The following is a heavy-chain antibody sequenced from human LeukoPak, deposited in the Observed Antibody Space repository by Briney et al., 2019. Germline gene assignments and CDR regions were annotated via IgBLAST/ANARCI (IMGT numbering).Heavy chain of an antibody. Sequence: GGSLRLSCAASGFTFSSYSMNWARQAPGKGLEWVSYISSSSSTIYYADSVKGRFTISRDNAKNSLYLQINSQRAEDTAVYYCARNRHSSWSPLYYFDYWGQGTLVTVSS. CDR3: ARNRHSSWSPLYYFDY. D-gene: IGHD6-13*01. J-gene: IGHJ4*02. CDR2: ISSSSSTI. CDR1: GFTFSSYS. V-gene: IGHV3-48*01.